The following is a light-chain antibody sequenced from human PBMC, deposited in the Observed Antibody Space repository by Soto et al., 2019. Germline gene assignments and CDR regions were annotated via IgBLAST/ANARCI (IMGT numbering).Light chain of an antibody. J-gene: IGKJ4*01. Sequence: EVVLTQSPSTLSLSPGERATLSCRATQSVSNHLAWYQHRPGQAPRLLIYDASNRATDIPARFSGSGSGTDFPLTISSLEPEDSAVYYCQQRSLWPLTFGGGTKVEIK. CDR1: QSVSNH. CDR2: DAS. V-gene: IGKV3-11*01. CDR3: QQRSLWPLT.